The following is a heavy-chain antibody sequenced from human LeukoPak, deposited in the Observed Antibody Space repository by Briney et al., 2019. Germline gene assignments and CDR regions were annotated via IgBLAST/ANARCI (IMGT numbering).Heavy chain of an antibody. V-gene: IGHV4-34*01. CDR3: AREWIQLWYAFDI. CDR1: GGSFSGYY. CDR2: INHSGST. Sequence: SETLSLTCAVYGGSFSGYYWSWIRQPPGKGLEWIGEINHSGSTYYNPSLESRVTISVDTSKNQFSLKLSSVTAADTAVYYCAREWIQLWYAFDIWGQGTMVTVSS. D-gene: IGHD5-18*01. J-gene: IGHJ3*02.